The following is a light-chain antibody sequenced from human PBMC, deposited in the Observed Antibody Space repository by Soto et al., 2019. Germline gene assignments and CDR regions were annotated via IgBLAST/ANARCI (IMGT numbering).Light chain of an antibody. CDR2: EVT. J-gene: IGLJ1*01. Sequence: QSALTEPASVSGSPGQSITISCTGSISDVGGYNFVSWYQHHPGKAPKLILYEVTTRPSGVASRFSGSKSGNTASLTISGLQADDEANYYCSSYTSSNTTYVYGTRTKVNVL. V-gene: IGLV2-14*01. CDR3: SSYTSSNTTYV. CDR1: ISDVGGYNF.